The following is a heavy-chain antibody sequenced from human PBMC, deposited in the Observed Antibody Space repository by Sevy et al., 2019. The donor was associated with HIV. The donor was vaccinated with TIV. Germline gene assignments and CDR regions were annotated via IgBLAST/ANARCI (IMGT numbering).Heavy chain of an antibody. CDR1: GFTFTSYA. V-gene: IGHV3-23*01. Sequence: GGSLRLSCAASGFTFTSYAMSWVRQAPGKGLEWVSAISGSARSTYYAVSVKGRFTISRDNSKNTLYLLINSLRAEDTAIYYCAKDGHYYDSSGDYLNYFDFWGQRTLVTVSS. CDR2: ISGSARST. J-gene: IGHJ4*02. D-gene: IGHD3-22*01. CDR3: AKDGHYYDSSGDYLNYFDF.